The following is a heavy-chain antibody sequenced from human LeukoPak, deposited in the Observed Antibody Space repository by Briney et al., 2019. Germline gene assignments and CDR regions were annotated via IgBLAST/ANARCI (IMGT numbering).Heavy chain of an antibody. D-gene: IGHD3-22*01. CDR2: ISSRSKTI. J-gene: IGHJ4*02. CDR3: ARVPHYDSSPHEVYY. CDR1: RFTFSDYS. Sequence: GSLRLSCAASRFTFSDYSMNWVRQAPGKGLEWVSYISSRSKTIYYADSVKGRFTISRDNAKNTLYLQMNSLRAEDTAVYYCARVPHYDSSPHEVYYWGQGTLVTVSS. V-gene: IGHV3-48*04.